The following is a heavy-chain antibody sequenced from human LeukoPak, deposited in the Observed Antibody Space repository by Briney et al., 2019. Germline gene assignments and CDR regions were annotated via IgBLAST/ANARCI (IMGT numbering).Heavy chain of an antibody. CDR3: ARHNCVYDSSGYYPEYFDC. CDR2: IYYSGSP. Sequence: SETLSLTCTVSGGSISSSSYYWGWIRQPPGKGLEWIGSIYYSGSPYFNPSLKSRLTISVDTSKNQFSLKLSSVTAADTAVYYCARHNCVYDSSGYYPEYFDCWGQGTLVTVSS. D-gene: IGHD3-22*01. V-gene: IGHV4-39*01. CDR1: GGSISSSSYY. J-gene: IGHJ4*02.